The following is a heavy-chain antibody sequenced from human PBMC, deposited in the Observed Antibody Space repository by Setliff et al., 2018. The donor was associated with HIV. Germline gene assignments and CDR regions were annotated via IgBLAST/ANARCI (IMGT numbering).Heavy chain of an antibody. V-gene: IGHV4-61*01. Sequence: SETLSLTCTVSGGSVSSGSYYWSWIRQPPGKGLEWIGYIYYSGSTNYNPSLKGRVTISVDTSKNQFSLKLSSVTAADTAVYYCARERSGYSYGYGYYYYYMDVWGKGTTVTV. J-gene: IGHJ6*03. CDR3: ARERSGYSYGYGYYYYYMDV. CDR1: GGSVSSGSYY. D-gene: IGHD5-18*01. CDR2: IYYSGST.